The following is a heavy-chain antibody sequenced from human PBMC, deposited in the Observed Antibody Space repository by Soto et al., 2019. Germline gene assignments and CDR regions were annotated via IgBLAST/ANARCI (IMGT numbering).Heavy chain of an antibody. D-gene: IGHD3-9*01. J-gene: IGHJ4*02. CDR1: GFTFSGYA. CDR2: ISPGGDT. Sequence: EVQLLESGGDLVQPGGSLRLSCVASGFTFSGYAMTWVRQAPGKGLEWVSTISPGGDTHYADSVEGRFTISRDNAKDTLFIEMNSLRAEDTAVYYCAKDPSTGYADHWGQGTLVTVSS. V-gene: IGHV3-23*01. CDR3: AKDPSTGYADH.